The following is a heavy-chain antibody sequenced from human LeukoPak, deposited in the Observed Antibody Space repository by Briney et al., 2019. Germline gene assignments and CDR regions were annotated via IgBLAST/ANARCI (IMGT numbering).Heavy chain of an antibody. CDR3: ARRSVSWTVAAADY. Sequence: GESLKISCKGSGYSFTNFWIAWVRQMPGKGLEWMGVVYPGDSDTRYSSAFQGQVTISADKSISTAYLQWSSLKASDTAMYYCARRSVSWTVAAADYWGQGTLVTVSS. J-gene: IGHJ4*02. D-gene: IGHD2-15*01. V-gene: IGHV5-51*01. CDR2: VYPGDSDT. CDR1: GYSFTNFW.